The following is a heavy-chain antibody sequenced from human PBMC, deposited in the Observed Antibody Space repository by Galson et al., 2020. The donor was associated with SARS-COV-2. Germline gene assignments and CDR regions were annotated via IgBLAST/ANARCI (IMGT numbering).Heavy chain of an antibody. J-gene: IGHJ4*02. CDR1: GYTFTGYY. D-gene: IGHD6-19*01. V-gene: IGHV1-2*02. CDR3: ARDWGIAVAGWEYYFDY. Sequence: ASVKVSCKASGYTFTGYYMHWVRQAPGQGLEWMGWINPNSGGTNYAQQFQGTVTMTRDTSISTAYMELSRLRSDDTAVYYCARDWGIAVAGWEYYFDYWGQGTLVTVSS. CDR2: INPNSGGT.